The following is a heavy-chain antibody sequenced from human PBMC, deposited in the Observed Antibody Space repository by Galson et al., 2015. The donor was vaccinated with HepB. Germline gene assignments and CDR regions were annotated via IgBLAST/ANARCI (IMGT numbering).Heavy chain of an antibody. V-gene: IGHV3-30-3*01. D-gene: IGHD6-19*01. CDR3: AREGSSGAGAYFDY. CDR2: ISYDGSNK. J-gene: IGHJ4*02. Sequence: SLRLSCAASGFTFSGYAMHWVRQAPGKGLEWVAVISYDGSNKYYADSVKGRFTISRDNSKNTLYLQMNSLRAEDTAVYYCAREGSSGAGAYFDYWGQGTLVTVSS. CDR1: GFTFSGYA.